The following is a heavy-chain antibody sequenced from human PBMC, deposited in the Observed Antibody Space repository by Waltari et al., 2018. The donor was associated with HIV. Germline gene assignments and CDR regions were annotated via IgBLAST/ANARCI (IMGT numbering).Heavy chain of an antibody. CDR3: ARGSPYFDY. D-gene: IGHD3-10*01. CDR2: RSDDGSSK. CDR1: GFTFSTYA. V-gene: IGHV3-30*04. J-gene: IGHJ4*02. Sequence: QVQLVESGGDVVQPGRSLRLSCAASGFTFSTYALHWVRQAPGKGLEWVAFRSDDGSSKYYAHSGKGRFTISRDNSKNTLYLQMNSLRAEDTAVYYCARGSPYFDYWGQGTLVTVSS.